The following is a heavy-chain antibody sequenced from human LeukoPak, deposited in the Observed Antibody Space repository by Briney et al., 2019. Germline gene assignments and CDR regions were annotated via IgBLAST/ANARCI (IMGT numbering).Heavy chain of an antibody. CDR3: ARELFPEDAFDI. V-gene: IGHV3-33*08. CDR1: GFRFSSYA. Sequence: PGGSLRLSCAASGFRFSSYAMSWVRQAPGKGLEWVAIIWFDGSKKYYADSVKGRFTISRDNSKNTLYLQMNSLRVEDTAVFYCARELFPEDAFDIWGQGTMVTVSS. D-gene: IGHD2/OR15-2a*01. CDR2: IWFDGSKK. J-gene: IGHJ3*02.